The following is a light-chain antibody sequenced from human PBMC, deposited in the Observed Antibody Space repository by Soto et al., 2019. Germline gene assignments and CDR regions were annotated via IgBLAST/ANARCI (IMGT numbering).Light chain of an antibody. Sequence: EIVMTQSPATLSVSPGERATLSCRASQSVSSNLAWYQQKPGQAPRLLIYGASTRATGIPARFSGSGSGTEFTLTISILQSEDFAVYYCQQYNNWPRTFGQGTTVEIK. J-gene: IGKJ1*01. CDR2: GAS. CDR1: QSVSSN. CDR3: QQYNNWPRT. V-gene: IGKV3-15*01.